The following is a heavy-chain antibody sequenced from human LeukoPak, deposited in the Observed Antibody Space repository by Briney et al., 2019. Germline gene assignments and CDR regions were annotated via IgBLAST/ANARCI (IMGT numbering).Heavy chain of an antibody. D-gene: IGHD3-10*01. V-gene: IGHV1-69*05. CDR2: IIPIFGTA. J-gene: IGHJ6*03. CDR3: ASYYHGSGSYYNPYYYYYYMDV. CDR1: GGTFSSYA. Sequence: ASVKVSCKASGGTFSSYAISWLRQAPGQGLEWMGGIIPIFGTANYAQKFQGRVTITTDESTSTAYMELSSLRSEDTAVYYCASYYHGSGSYYNPYYYYYYMDVWGKGTTVTVSS.